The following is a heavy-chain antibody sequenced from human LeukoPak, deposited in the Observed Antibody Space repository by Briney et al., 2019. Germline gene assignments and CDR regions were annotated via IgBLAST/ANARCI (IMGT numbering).Heavy chain of an antibody. Sequence: LQTLSLTCTVSGGSISSGGYYWSWIRQHPGKGLEWIGYIYHSGSTYYNPSLQSRVTMSLDESKNQLSLDLASVTAADTAVYYCSRESGAFSPFGYWGQGTLVTVHS. J-gene: IGHJ4*02. CDR1: GGSISSGGYY. V-gene: IGHV4-31*02. D-gene: IGHD1-26*01. CDR2: IYHSGST. CDR3: SRESGAFSPFGY.